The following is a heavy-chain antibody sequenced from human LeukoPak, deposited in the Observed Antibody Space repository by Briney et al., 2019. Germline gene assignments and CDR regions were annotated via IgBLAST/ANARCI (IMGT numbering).Heavy chain of an antibody. CDR2: INHGGDT. CDR3: ARAGYCSGGRCYKYPPASYGMDV. CDR1: GGSFSGYY. J-gene: IGHJ6*02. D-gene: IGHD2-15*01. Sequence: SETLSLTCAVYGGSFSGYYWNWIRQPPGKGLEWIGEINHGGDTNYNPSLKSRVTISVDTSKNQFSLKLSSVTAAETAVYYCARAGYCSGGRCYKYPPASYGMDVWGLGTTVTVSS. V-gene: IGHV4-34*01.